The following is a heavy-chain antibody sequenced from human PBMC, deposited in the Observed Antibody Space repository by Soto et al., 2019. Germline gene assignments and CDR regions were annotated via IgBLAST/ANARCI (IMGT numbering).Heavy chain of an antibody. CDR1: GYSFTGYY. CDR2: INPDSGAT. D-gene: IGHD2-8*02. CDR3: ARGDYGTGGYPFPYFDY. V-gene: IGHV1-2*02. Sequence: HEHLVQSGAEVKRPGASLKVSCKASGYSFTGYYIHWVRQAPGQGLEWMGWINPDSGATNYAQNFQGRVTLTSDTSIITAAVDLTSLTSDDTAVYYCARGDYGTGGYPFPYFDYWGQGTLVIVSS. J-gene: IGHJ4*02.